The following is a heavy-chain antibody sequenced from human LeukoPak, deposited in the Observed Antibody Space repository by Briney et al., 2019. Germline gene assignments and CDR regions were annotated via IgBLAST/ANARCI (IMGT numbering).Heavy chain of an antibody. D-gene: IGHD2-15*01. V-gene: IGHV4-34*01. Sequence: SETLSLTCAVYGGSFSGYYWSWIRQPPGKGLEWIGEINHSGSTNYNPSLKSRVTISVDTSKNQFSLKLSSVTAADTAVYYCARAGLYCSGGSCSLGWFDPWGQGTLVTVSS. CDR1: GGSFSGYY. J-gene: IGHJ5*02. CDR2: INHSGST. CDR3: ARAGLYCSGGSCSLGWFDP.